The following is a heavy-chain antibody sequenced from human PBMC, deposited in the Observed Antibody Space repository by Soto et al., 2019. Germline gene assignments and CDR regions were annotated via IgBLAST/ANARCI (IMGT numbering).Heavy chain of an antibody. CDR2: ISYSGST. CDR3: ARDSGRKYYDFWSGYDYGMDV. D-gene: IGHD3-3*01. J-gene: IGHJ6*02. CDR1: GGSISGDS. V-gene: IGHV4-59*01. Sequence: SETRYLTCTVCGGSISGDSWSWIRQSPGKGREWIGYISYSGSTNYNPSLKSRVTISVDTVMYHFSLKLSSVTAAYTAVYYCARDSGRKYYDFWSGYDYGMDVWGQGTTVT.